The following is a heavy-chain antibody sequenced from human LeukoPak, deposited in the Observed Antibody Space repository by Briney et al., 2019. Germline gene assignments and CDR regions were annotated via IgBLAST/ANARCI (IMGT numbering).Heavy chain of an antibody. V-gene: IGHV1-46*01. J-gene: IGHJ4*02. D-gene: IGHD2-2*02. Sequence: ASMKVSCKASGYTFTSYYMHWVRQAPGQGLEWMGIINPSGGSTSYAQKFQGRVTMTRDTSTSTVYMELSSLRSEDTAVYYCARAHQLLYGPPFNWGQGTLVTVSS. CDR3: ARAHQLLYGPPFN. CDR2: INPSGGST. CDR1: GYTFTSYY.